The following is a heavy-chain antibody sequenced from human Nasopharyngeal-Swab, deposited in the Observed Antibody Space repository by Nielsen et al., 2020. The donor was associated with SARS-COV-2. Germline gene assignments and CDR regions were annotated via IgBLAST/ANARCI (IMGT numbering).Heavy chain of an antibody. V-gene: IGHV5-10-1*01. CDR3: ARQYQNYFGSGDYHGAFDI. D-gene: IGHD3-10*01. J-gene: IGHJ3*02. CDR1: GYSFSNYW. Sequence: GESLKISCEGSGYSFSNYWISWVRQVPGKGLEWVGKVDASGSYTDYSPSLRGHVTISVARSISTAYLQWSSLKASDTAMYYCARQYQNYFGSGDYHGAFDIWGQGTMVTVSS. CDR2: VDASGSYT.